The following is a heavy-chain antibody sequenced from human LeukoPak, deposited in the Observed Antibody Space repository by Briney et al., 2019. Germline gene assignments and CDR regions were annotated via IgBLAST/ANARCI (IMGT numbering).Heavy chain of an antibody. V-gene: IGHV4-39*07. D-gene: IGHD3-10*01. J-gene: IGHJ5*02. CDR3: ARVYGSGSYYPNWFDP. Sequence: SETLSLTCTVSGGSISSSSYYWGWIRQPPGKGLEWIGSIYYSGSTYYNPSLKSRVTISVDTSKNQFSLKLSSVTAADTAVYYCARVYGSGSYYPNWFDPWGQGTLVTVSS. CDR1: GGSISSSSYY. CDR2: IYYSGST.